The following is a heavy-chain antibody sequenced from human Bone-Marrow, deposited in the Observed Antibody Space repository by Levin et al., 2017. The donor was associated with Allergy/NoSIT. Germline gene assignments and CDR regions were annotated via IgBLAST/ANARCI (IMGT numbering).Heavy chain of an antibody. CDR3: ARHADI. Sequence: PSETLSLTCTVSGGSISNSTFYWGWIRQPPGKGLEWIGNIYYNGNTYYNPSLKSRVTLSGDTSKNLFSLRLSSVTAADTAIYYCARHADIWGQGTMVTVSS. CDR1: GGSISNSTFY. J-gene: IGHJ3*02. CDR2: IYYNGNT. V-gene: IGHV4-39*01.